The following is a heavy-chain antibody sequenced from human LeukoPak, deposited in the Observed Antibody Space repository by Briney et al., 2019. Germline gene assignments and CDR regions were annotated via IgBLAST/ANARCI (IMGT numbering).Heavy chain of an antibody. D-gene: IGHD5-18*01. CDR1: GDSIISSEW. J-gene: IGHJ5*02. CDR3: ARARQPADGWLDP. V-gene: IGHV4-4*02. Sequence: PSETLSLTCAVSGDSIISSEWWSWVRQTPGKGLEWIGEIYHAGNTNYNPSLKSRVTMSVDKSKNQFSLKLTSVTAADTAIFYCARARQPADGWLDPWGQGALVIVS. CDR2: IYHAGNT.